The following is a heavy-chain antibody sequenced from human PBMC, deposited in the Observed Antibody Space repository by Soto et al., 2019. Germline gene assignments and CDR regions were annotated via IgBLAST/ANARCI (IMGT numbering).Heavy chain of an antibody. Sequence: QVQLVESGGGVVQPGRSLRLSCAASGFTFSNYGMHWVRQAPGKGLEWVAVIWYDGSNKNYAESVKGRFTVSRDNSKKMMYLQMNSLRAEDTAVYYCTKDSRQVWFGEADFDHWGQGILVTVSS. CDR3: TKDSRQVWFGEADFDH. J-gene: IGHJ4*02. CDR1: GFTFSNYG. V-gene: IGHV3-33*06. D-gene: IGHD3-10*01. CDR2: IWYDGSNK.